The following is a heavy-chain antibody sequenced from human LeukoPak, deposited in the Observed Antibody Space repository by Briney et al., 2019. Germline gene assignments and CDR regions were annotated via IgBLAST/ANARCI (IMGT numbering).Heavy chain of an antibody. CDR1: GLTFSSFG. V-gene: IGHV3-30*03. Sequence: GGSLRLSCAVSGLTFSSFGMHWVRQAPGKGLEWVALISYDGTGKYYADSVKGRFTISRDKSKNTLYLQMSNLRAEDTAVYFCARGGGLDVWGQGATVTVSS. J-gene: IGHJ6*02. D-gene: IGHD3-16*01. CDR3: ARGGGLDV. CDR2: ISYDGTGK.